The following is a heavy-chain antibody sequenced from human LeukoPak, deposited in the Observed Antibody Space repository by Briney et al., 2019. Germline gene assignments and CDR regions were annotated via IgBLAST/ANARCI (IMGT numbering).Heavy chain of an antibody. CDR2: IGTAGDT. Sequence: PRGSLRLSCAASGFTFSNYDMHWVRQAAGKGLEWVSGIGTAGDTYYPASVKGRFTISRENAKNSLYLQMNSLSAGDTAVYYCASSPAYSSSWYAIDNWGQGTLVTVSS. CDR3: ASSPAYSSSWYAIDN. CDR1: GFTFSNYD. J-gene: IGHJ4*02. D-gene: IGHD6-13*01. V-gene: IGHV3-13*01.